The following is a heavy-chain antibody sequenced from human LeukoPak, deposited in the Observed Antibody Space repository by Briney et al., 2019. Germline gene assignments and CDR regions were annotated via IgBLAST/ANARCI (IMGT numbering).Heavy chain of an antibody. CDR2: INPSGGST. CDR3: AREGYCSGTNCLPDY. Sequence: GASVKVSCKASGYTFTTYYLHWVRRATGQGLVGMGIINPSGGSTTYAQKVQGRLSMTSDTSTSTVYMQGSSLRSEDTAVYYCAREGYCSGTNCLPDYWGQGTLVTVSS. V-gene: IGHV1-46*01. J-gene: IGHJ4*02. D-gene: IGHD2-2*01. CDR1: GYTFTTYY.